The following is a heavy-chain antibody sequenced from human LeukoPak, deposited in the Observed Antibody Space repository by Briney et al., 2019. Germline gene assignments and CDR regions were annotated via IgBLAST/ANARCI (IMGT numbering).Heavy chain of an antibody. V-gene: IGHV3-33*01. CDR3: AREGRQYNWNYPVNDWFDP. CDR2: IWYDGSNK. J-gene: IGHJ5*02. CDR1: GFTFSSYG. D-gene: IGHD1-7*01. Sequence: PGRSLRLSCAASGFTFSSYGMHWVRQAPGKGLEWVAVIWYDGSNKYYADSVKGRFTISRDNSKNTLYLQMNSLRAEDTAVYYCAREGRQYNWNYPVNDWFDPWGQGTLVTVSS.